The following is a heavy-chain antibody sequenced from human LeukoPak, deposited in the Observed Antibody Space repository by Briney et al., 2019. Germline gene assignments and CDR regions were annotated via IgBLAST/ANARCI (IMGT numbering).Heavy chain of an antibody. Sequence: ASVKVSCKASGYTFTGYYMHWVRQAPGQGLEWMGWINPNSGGTNYAQKFQGRVTMTRDTSISTAYMELSRLRPDDTAVYYCARGRAYSYYYYGMDVWGQGTTVTVSS. CDR3: ARGRAYSYYYYGMDV. J-gene: IGHJ6*02. CDR2: INPNSGGT. CDR1: GYTFTGYY. D-gene: IGHD1-1*01. V-gene: IGHV1-2*02.